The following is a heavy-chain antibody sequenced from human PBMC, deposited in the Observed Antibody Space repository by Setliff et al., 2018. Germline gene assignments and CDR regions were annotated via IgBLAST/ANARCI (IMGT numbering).Heavy chain of an antibody. CDR2: IGASGDRT. D-gene: IGHD3-16*01. J-gene: IGHJ6*03. Sequence: PGGSLRLSCVASTFTFSKYAITWVRQAPGKGLEWVSSIGASGDRTYYYADSVKGRFTISRDNSRNTLYLQMNSLRGEDTAVYFCARDPIGPFLSYMDDWGKGTTVTVSS. V-gene: IGHV3-23*01. CDR3: ARDPIGPFLSYMDD. CDR1: TFTFSKYA.